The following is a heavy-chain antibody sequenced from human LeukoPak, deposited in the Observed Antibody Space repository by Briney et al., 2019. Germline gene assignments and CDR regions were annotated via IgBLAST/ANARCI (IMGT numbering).Heavy chain of an antibody. Sequence: SETLSLTCAVSGDSISSSYWWSWVRQPPGKGLEWIGEIFHSGNTNYNPPLKSRVTISVDKSKNQFSLKLSSVTAADTAVYYCARERFLEWLLAPSYYYYGMDVWGQGTTVTVSS. J-gene: IGHJ6*02. V-gene: IGHV4-4*02. CDR2: IFHSGNT. CDR3: ARERFLEWLLAPSYYYYGMDV. CDR1: GDSISSSYW. D-gene: IGHD3-3*01.